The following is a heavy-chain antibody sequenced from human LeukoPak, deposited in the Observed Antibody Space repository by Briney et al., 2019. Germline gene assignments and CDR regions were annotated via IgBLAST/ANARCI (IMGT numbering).Heavy chain of an antibody. CDR1: GGSVSDYY. CDR3: ASRKLGNDY. CDR2: IYYTGT. V-gene: IGHV4-59*02. D-gene: IGHD7-27*01. Sequence: SETLSLTCTVSGGSVSDYYWSWIRQSPGKGMEWIGYIYYTGTSYNPSLKSRVTISADTSKNQFSLNLSSVTAADTAVYYCASRKLGNDYWGQGTLVTVSS. J-gene: IGHJ4*02.